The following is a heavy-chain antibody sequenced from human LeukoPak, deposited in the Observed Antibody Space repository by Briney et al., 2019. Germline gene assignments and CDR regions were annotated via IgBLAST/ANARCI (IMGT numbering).Heavy chain of an antibody. D-gene: IGHD1-26*01. Sequence: SETLSLTCAVSGGSISSGGYSWSWIRQPPGKGLEWIGYIYHSGSTYYNPSLKSRVTISVDRSKNQFSLKLSSVTAADTAVYYCARVGRWELLYWFDPWGQGTLVTVSS. CDR1: GGSISSGGYS. V-gene: IGHV4-30-2*01. CDR3: ARVGRWELLYWFDP. CDR2: IYHSGST. J-gene: IGHJ5*02.